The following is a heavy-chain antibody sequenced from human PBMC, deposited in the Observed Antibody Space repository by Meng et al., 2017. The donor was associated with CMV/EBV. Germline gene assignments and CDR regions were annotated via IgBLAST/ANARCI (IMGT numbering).Heavy chain of an antibody. V-gene: IGHV1-2*02. Sequence: QVQLLQSGAEMKKPGASVKVSCTTSGFPFSDYYIHWVRQAPGQGLEWMGWVNSNNDATNYARKFQGRVSMTRDTSISTAHMELSRLMSDDTAVYYCVRSSGWSLFDYWGQGTLVTVSS. CDR2: VNSNNDAT. CDR1: GFPFSDYY. D-gene: IGHD6-19*01. J-gene: IGHJ4*02. CDR3: VRSSGWSLFDY.